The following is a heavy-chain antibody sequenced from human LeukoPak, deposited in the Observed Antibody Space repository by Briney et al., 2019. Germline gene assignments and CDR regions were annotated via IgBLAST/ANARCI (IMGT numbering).Heavy chain of an antibody. J-gene: IGHJ5*02. CDR1: GFTFSNYD. Sequence: PGGSLRLSCAASGFTFSNYDMHWVRQATGKGLEWVSGIGTAGDIYYPGSVKGRFTISRENAKNSLYLQMNSLRAEDTAVYYCAKERSIAVGENWFDPWGQGTLVTVSS. CDR2: IGTAGDI. CDR3: AKERSIAVGENWFDP. V-gene: IGHV3-13*01. D-gene: IGHD6-19*01.